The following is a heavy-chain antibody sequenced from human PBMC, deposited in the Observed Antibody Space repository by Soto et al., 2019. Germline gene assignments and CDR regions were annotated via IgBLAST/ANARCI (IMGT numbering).Heavy chain of an antibody. Sequence: SVKVSCKASGGTFSSYAISWVRQAPGQGLEWMGGIIPIFGTANYAQKFQGRVTITADESTSTAYMELSSLRSEDTAVYYCARGMVRGVIIYYYYGMDVWGQGTTVTV. CDR3: ARGMVRGVIIYYYYGMDV. D-gene: IGHD3-10*01. V-gene: IGHV1-69*13. CDR2: IIPIFGTA. J-gene: IGHJ6*02. CDR1: GGTFSSYA.